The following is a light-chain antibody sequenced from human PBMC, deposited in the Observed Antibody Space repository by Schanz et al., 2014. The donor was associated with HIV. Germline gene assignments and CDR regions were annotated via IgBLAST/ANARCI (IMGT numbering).Light chain of an antibody. CDR1: QSINRW. CDR3: QQYNDNSCT. CDR2: KTS. J-gene: IGKJ2*02. V-gene: IGKV1-5*03. Sequence: DIQMTQSPSTLSASVGDRVTITCRARQSINRWLAWYQQKPGRAPKLLIYKTSALESGVPSRFSGSGSGTEFTLTISSLQPDDFATYYCQQYNDNSCTFGQGTKLEFK.